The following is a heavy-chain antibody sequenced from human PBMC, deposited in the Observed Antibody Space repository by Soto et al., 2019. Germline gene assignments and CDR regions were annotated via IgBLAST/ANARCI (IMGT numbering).Heavy chain of an antibody. CDR1: GFTFSTYE. CDR2: ISSSGSTI. Sequence: AGGSLRLSCAASGFTFSTYEMNWVRQAPGKGLEWVSYISSSGSTIYYVDSVKGRFTISRDNAKKSLYLQMNSLRADDTAVYYCASQSLNYYGMDVWGQGTTVTVSS. J-gene: IGHJ6*02. V-gene: IGHV3-48*03. CDR3: ASQSLNYYGMDV.